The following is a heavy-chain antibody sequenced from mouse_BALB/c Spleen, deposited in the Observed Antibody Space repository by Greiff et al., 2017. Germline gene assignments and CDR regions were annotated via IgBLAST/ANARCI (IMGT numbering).Heavy chain of an antibody. Sequence: EVQLQQSGPGLVKPSQSLSLTCTVTGYSITSDYAWNWIRQFPGNKLEWMGYISYSGSTSYNPSLKSRISITRDTSKNQFFLQLNSVTTEDTATYYCARRGGNYGGYYFDYWGQGTTLTVSS. CDR2: ISYSGST. CDR3: ARRGGNYGGYYFDY. V-gene: IGHV3-2*02. D-gene: IGHD2-1*01. CDR1: GYSITSDYA. J-gene: IGHJ2*01.